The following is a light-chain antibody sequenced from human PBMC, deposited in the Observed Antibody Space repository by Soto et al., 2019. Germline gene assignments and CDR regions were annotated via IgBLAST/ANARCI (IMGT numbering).Light chain of an antibody. CDR2: AAS. V-gene: IGKV1-9*01. CDR1: QGISSY. J-gene: IGKJ4*01. Sequence: DIQLTQSPSFLSASVGDRVTITCRASQGISSYLAWYQQKPGKAPKLLIYAASTLQSGVPSRFSGSGSGTEFTLTISSLQPEDFATSDCQELNSYPLTFGGGTKVEIK. CDR3: QELNSYPLT.